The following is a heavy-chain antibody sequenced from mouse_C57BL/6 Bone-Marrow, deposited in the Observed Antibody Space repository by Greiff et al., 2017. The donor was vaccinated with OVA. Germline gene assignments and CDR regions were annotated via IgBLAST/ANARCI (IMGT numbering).Heavy chain of an antibody. CDR2: IDPESGDN. Sequence: VQLQPSGAELVRPGASVKLSCTASGFNIKDDYMHWVKQRPEQGLEWIGWIDPESGDNEYASKFQGKATITADTSSNTAYLQLSSLTSEDTAVYYCTPFYSNFAWFAYWGQGTLVTVSA. V-gene: IGHV14-4*01. CDR3: TPFYSNFAWFAY. J-gene: IGHJ3*01. CDR1: GFNIKDDY. D-gene: IGHD2-5*01.